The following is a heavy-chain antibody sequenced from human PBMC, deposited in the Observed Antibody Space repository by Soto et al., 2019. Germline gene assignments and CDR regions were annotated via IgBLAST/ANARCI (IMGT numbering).Heavy chain of an antibody. V-gene: IGHV3-30*18. CDR2: ISSDGSNK. CDR3: ANLYGDQFDY. J-gene: IGHJ4*02. CDR1: GFSFRSYG. Sequence: PVGSLRLSCAASGFSFRSYGMHWIRQAPGKGLDWVAVISSDGSNKYYADSVKGRFIISRDNSKNTLYLQMNSLRADDTAVYYCANLYGDQFDYWGQGTLVTVSS. D-gene: IGHD4-17*01.